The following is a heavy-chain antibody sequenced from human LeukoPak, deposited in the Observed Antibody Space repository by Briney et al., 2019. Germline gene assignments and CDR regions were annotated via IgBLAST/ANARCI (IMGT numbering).Heavy chain of an antibody. CDR2: ISGSGGST. J-gene: IGHJ4*02. CDR1: GFTFSSYA. CDR3: AKDPTYDSSGMFDY. V-gene: IGHV3-23*01. D-gene: IGHD3-22*01. Sequence: GSLRLSCAASGFTFSSYAMSWVRQAPGKGLEWVSAISGSGGSTYYADSVKGRFTISRDNSKNRVYMQMNRLRAEDTAVYYCAKDPTYDSSGMFDYWGQGTLVTVSS.